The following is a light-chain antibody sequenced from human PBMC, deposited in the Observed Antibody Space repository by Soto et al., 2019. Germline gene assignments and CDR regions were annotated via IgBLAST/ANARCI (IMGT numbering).Light chain of an antibody. CDR3: QQYSDSPLT. V-gene: IGKV3-20*01. CDR2: GAS. Sequence: EIVLTQSPGTLSLSPGERATLSCRASQTVRTNYLAWFQHKPGQAPRLLIYGASRRATGIPDRFSGSGSGTDFPLTINRLEPEDFALYFCQQYSDSPLTFGGGTKVEIK. CDR1: QTVRTNY. J-gene: IGKJ4*01.